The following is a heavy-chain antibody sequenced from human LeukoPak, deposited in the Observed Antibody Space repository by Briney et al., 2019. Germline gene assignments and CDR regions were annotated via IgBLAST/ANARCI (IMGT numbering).Heavy chain of an antibody. Sequence: GGSLRPSCAASGFTFSNAWMSWVRQAPGKGLEWAGRIKSKTDGGTTDYAAPVKGRFTISRDDSKNTLYLQMNSLKTEDTAVYYCTTKGPSYYDSSGSSWGQGTLVTVSS. J-gene: IGHJ5*02. CDR3: TTKGPSYYDSSGSS. CDR1: GFTFSNAW. D-gene: IGHD3-22*01. CDR2: IKSKTDGGTT. V-gene: IGHV3-15*01.